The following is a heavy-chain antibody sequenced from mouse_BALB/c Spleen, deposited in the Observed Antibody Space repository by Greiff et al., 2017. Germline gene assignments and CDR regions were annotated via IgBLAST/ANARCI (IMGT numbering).Heavy chain of an antibody. Sequence: DVQLQESGPGLVKPSQSLSLTCSVTGYSITSGYYWNWIRQFPGNKLEWMGYISYDGSNNYNPSLKNRISITRDTSKNRFFLKLNSVTTEDTATYYCASYDYLFAYWGQGTLVTVSA. CDR3: ASYDYLFAY. CDR1: GYSITSGYY. J-gene: IGHJ3*01. D-gene: IGHD2-4*01. CDR2: ISYDGSN. V-gene: IGHV3-6*02.